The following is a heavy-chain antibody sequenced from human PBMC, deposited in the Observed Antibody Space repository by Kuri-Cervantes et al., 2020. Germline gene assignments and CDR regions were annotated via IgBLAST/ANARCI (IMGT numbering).Heavy chain of an antibody. CDR3: ARDHSSWYGGGTYGMDV. V-gene: IGHV4-30-2*05. CDR2: IYHSGST. Sequence: SQTLSLTCAVSGGSISSGGYSWSWIRQPPGKGLEWIGYIYHSGSTYYNPSLKSRVTISVDTSKNQFSLKLSSVTAADTAVYYCARDHSSWYGGGTYGMDVWGQGTTVTVPS. J-gene: IGHJ6*02. D-gene: IGHD6-13*01. CDR1: GGSISSGGYS.